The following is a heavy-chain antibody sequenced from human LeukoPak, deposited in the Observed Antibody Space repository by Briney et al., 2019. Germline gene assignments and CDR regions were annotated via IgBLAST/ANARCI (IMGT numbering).Heavy chain of an antibody. CDR1: GGSISSYY. V-gene: IGHV4-39*01. D-gene: IGHD3-10*01. J-gene: IGHJ4*02. CDR3: ARQEWFGEFGY. Sequence: SETLSLTCTVSGGSISSYYWSWIRQPPGKGLEWIGSIYYSGSTYYNPSLKSRLTISVDTSKNQFSLKLSSVTATDTALYYCARQEWFGEFGYWGQGTLVTVSS. CDR2: IYYSGST.